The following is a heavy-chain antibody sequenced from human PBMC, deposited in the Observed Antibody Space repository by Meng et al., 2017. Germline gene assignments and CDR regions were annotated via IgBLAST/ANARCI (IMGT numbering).Heavy chain of an antibody. CDR3: AKPPLLLWFGELFKKDYYFDY. J-gene: IGHJ4*02. D-gene: IGHD3-10*01. CDR2: IYSGGST. Sequence: GESLKISCAASGFTVSSNYMSWVRQAPGKGLEWVSVIYSGGSTYYADSVKGRFTISRHNSKNTLYLQMNSLRAEDTAVYYCAKPPLLLWFGELFKKDYYFDYWGQGTLVTVSS. CDR1: GFTVSSNY. V-gene: IGHV3-53*01.